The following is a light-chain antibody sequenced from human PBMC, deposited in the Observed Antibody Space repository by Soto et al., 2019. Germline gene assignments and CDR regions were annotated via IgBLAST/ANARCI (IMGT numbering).Light chain of an antibody. CDR2: GVS. J-gene: IGKJ1*01. V-gene: IGKV3D-15*01. CDR1: RNVNSN. CDR3: QQYNNWPPWT. Sequence: TVLTQSPGTLSLSPGERATLSCRASRNVNSNYLSWYQHKRGQPPRVLIYGVSARAAGIPDRFSGSGSGTEFSLTISSLQSEDFAVYYCQQYNNWPPWTFGQGTKVDIK.